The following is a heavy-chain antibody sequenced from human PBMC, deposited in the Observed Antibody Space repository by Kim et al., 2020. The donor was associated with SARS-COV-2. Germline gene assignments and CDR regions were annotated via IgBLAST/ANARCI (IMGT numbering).Heavy chain of an antibody. Sequence: ASVKVSCKASGYTFTSYAMHWVRQAPGQRLEWMGWINAGNGNTKHSQKFQGRVTITRDTSASTAYMELSSLRSEDTAVYYCARDPSRQDYGDYVAPTSYYYGMDVWGQGTTVTVSS. J-gene: IGHJ6*02. CDR2: INAGNGNT. V-gene: IGHV1-3*01. CDR1: GYTFTSYA. D-gene: IGHD4-17*01. CDR3: ARDPSRQDYGDYVAPTSYYYGMDV.